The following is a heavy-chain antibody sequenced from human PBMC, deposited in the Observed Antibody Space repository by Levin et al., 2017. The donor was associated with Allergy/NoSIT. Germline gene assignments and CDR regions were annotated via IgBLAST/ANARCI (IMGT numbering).Heavy chain of an antibody. CDR1: GFTFSSYA. CDR2: ISGSGGST. CDR3: ARATVPRSLNDY. V-gene: IGHV3-23*01. Sequence: GESLKISCAASGFTFSSYAMSWVRQAPGKGLEWVSAISGSGGSTYYADSVKGRFTISRDNSKNTLYLQMNSLRAEDTAVYYCARATVPRSLNDYWGQGTLVTVSS. D-gene: IGHD4-17*01. J-gene: IGHJ4*02.